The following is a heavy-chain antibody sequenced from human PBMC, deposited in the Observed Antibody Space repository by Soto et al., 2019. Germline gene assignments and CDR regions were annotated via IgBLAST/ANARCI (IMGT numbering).Heavy chain of an antibody. D-gene: IGHD2-15*01. J-gene: IGHJ4*01. V-gene: IGHV3-73*01. CDR3: SRLVV. CDR2: IRSEGYNFAR. Sequence: WGTLRLSCSASGFNLSGSVIRRVRQASGKGLGWFGRIRSEGYNFARAYAALAVGMCTVSRDDLNKTVYLQMTSLRSDDGAIYYCSRLVVWDQGSLVTVSS. CDR1: GFNLSGSV.